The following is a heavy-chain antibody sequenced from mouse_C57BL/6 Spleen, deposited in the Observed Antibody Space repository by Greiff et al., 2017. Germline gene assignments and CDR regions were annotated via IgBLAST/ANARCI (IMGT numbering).Heavy chain of an antibody. CDR3: ARGAAQATIYYYAMDY. Sequence: VQVVESGAELVRPGTSVKVSCKASGYAFTNYLIEWVKQRPGQGLEWIGVINPGSGGTNYNEKFKGKATLTADKSSSTAYMQLSSLTSEDSAVYFCARGAAQATIYYYAMDYWGQGTSVTVSS. J-gene: IGHJ4*01. V-gene: IGHV1-54*01. CDR2: INPGSGGT. CDR1: GYAFTNYL. D-gene: IGHD3-2*02.